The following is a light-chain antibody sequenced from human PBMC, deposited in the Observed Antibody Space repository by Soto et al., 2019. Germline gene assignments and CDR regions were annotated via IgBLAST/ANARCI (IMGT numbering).Light chain of an antibody. CDR1: QNIDRW. J-gene: IGKJ1*01. CDR3: QHYNSYPWT. V-gene: IGKV1-5*03. Sequence: DIQMTQSPSTLSASVGDRVTITCRASQNIDRWLAWYQQKPGKAPNLLIYGASSLESGVPSRFSGSGSGTEFTLTISSLRPDDFATYYCQHYNSYPWTFGHGTKVEIK. CDR2: GAS.